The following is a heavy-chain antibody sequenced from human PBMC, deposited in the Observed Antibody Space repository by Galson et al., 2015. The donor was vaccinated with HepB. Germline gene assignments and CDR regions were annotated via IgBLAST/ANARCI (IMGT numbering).Heavy chain of an antibody. V-gene: IGHV4-34*01. Sequence: SETLSLTCAVYGGSFSGYYWSWIRQPPGKGLEWIGEINHSGSTNYNPSLKSRVTISVDTSKNQFSLKLSSVTAADTAVYYCARATFYFGVARRYYFDYWGQGTLVTVSS. CDR3: ARATFYFGVARRYYFDY. D-gene: IGHD3-3*01. J-gene: IGHJ4*02. CDR1: GGSFSGYY. CDR2: INHSGST.